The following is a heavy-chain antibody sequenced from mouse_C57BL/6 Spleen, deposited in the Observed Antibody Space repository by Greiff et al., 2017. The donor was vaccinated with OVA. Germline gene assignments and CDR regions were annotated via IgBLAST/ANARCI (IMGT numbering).Heavy chain of an antibody. V-gene: IGHV10-3*01. CDR2: IRSKSSNYAT. CDR3: VREGIVADCWYCDV. CDR1: GFTFNTYA. J-gene: IGHJ1*03. D-gene: IGHD1-1*01. Sequence: QRVESGGGLVQPKGSLKLSCAASGFTFNTYAMHWVRQAPGKGLEWVARIRSKSSNYATYYADSVKDRFTISRDDSQSMLYLQMNNLKTEDTAMYYCVREGIVADCWYCDVWGTGTTVTVSS.